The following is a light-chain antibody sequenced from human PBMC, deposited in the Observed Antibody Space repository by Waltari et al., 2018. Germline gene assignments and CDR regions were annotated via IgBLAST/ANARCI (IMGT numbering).Light chain of an antibody. Sequence: SYDLTHQPSVSVSQGQPARITSSGDHLPKRYTYWYQQKSGQVPVLVIFEDSQRPSGIPERFSGSSSGTMATLSINGAQVEDEGDYYCYSADIGGHHRVFGGGTKLTIL. J-gene: IGLJ3*02. V-gene: IGLV3-10*01. CDR3: YSADIGGHHRV. CDR2: EDS. CDR1: HLPKRY.